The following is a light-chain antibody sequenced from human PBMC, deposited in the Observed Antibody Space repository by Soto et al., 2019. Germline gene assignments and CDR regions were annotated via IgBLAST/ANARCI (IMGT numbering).Light chain of an antibody. CDR2: GAS. V-gene: IGKV3-15*01. J-gene: IGKJ1*01. Sequence: VMTQSPATLSVSPGERATLSCRASQSVSSNLAWYQQKPGQAPRLLIYGASTRAAGIPARFSGSGSATEFTLPISSLQSEDFAVYYCEQYKNWPQTFGQGTKVEIK. CDR3: EQYKNWPQT. CDR1: QSVSSN.